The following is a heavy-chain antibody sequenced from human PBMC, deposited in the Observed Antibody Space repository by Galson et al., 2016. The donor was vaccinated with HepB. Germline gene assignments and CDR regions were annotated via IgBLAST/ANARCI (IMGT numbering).Heavy chain of an antibody. Sequence: SLRLSCAASGFTFSSYAMYWVRQAPGKGLEYVSAISSNGGSTYYADSVKGRFTISRDNSKNTLYLQMSSLRAEDTAVYYCVKRGQERSFDYWGQGTLVTLSS. V-gene: IGHV3-64D*08. CDR3: VKRGQERSFDY. J-gene: IGHJ4*02. D-gene: IGHD1-26*01. CDR2: ISSNGGST. CDR1: GFTFSSYA.